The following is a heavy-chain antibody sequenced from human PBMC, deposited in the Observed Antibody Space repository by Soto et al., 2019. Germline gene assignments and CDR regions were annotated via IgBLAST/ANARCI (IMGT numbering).Heavy chain of an antibody. Sequence: QLVQSGSEVKKPGSSVKVSCQASGGTFSGYVVTWVRQAPGQGLEWMGEFVPLFGTTNYAPRFSGRITITAEESTSTAYMELRTLRSDDTAVYYWAAHGLGVSSPPYFDNWGQGTLVTVSS. D-gene: IGHD3-16*01. V-gene: IGHV1-69*01. CDR3: AAHGLGVSSPPYFDN. CDR2: FVPLFGTT. CDR1: GGTFSGYV. J-gene: IGHJ4*02.